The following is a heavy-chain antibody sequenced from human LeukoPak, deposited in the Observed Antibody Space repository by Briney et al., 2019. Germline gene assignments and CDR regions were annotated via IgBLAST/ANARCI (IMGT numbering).Heavy chain of an antibody. CDR2: INHSGST. D-gene: IGHD6-13*01. Sequence: SETLSLTCTVSGGSVSSGSYYWSWIRQPPGKGLEWIGEINHSGSTNYNPSLKSRVTISVDTSKNQFSLKLSSVTAADTAVYYCARDGGVEQQLITYNWFDPWGQGTLVTVSS. CDR3: ARDGGVEQQLITYNWFDP. J-gene: IGHJ5*02. V-gene: IGHV4-39*07. CDR1: GGSVSSGSYY.